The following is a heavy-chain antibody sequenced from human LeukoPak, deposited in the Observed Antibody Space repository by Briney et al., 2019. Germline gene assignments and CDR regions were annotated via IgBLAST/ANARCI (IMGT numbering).Heavy chain of an antibody. J-gene: IGHJ4*02. V-gene: IGHV1-8*01. Sequence: ASVKVSCKASGYTFTSYDINWVRQATGQGLEWMGWMNPNSGNTGYAQKFQGRVTMTRDTSISTAYMELSRLRSDDTAVYYCARDWEYCSSTSCYSNSLYSFDYWGQGTLVTVSS. CDR2: MNPNSGNT. CDR3: ARDWEYCSSTSCYSNSLYSFDY. D-gene: IGHD2-2*01. CDR1: GYTFTSYD.